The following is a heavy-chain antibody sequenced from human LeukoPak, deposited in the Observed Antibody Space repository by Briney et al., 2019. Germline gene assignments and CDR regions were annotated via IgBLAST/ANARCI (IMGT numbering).Heavy chain of an antibody. CDR2: IIPIFGTA. V-gene: IGHV1-69*13. CDR3: ARDLYCSGGSCSNWFDP. CDR1: GYTFTGYY. Sequence: ASVKVSCKASGYTFTGYYMHWVRQAPGQGLEWMGGIIPIFGTANYAQKFQGRVTITADESTSTAYMELSSLRSEDTAVYYCARDLYCSGGSCSNWFDPWGQGTLVTVSS. J-gene: IGHJ5*02. D-gene: IGHD2-15*01.